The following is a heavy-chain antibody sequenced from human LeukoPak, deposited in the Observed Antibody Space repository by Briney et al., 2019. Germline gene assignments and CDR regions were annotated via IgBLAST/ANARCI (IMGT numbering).Heavy chain of an antibody. Sequence: SETLSLTCTVSGGSISSYYWGWIRQPPGNGLEGIGYIYYSGSTNYNPSLKSRVTISVYTSKNQFSLKLRSVTAADTAVYYCARDSPQQGYRWRGYHPQFLFDYWGQGTLVTVSS. J-gene: IGHJ4*02. CDR2: IYYSGST. V-gene: IGHV4-59*01. CDR3: ARDSPQQGYRWRGYHPQFLFDY. CDR1: GGSISSYY. D-gene: IGHD3-3*01.